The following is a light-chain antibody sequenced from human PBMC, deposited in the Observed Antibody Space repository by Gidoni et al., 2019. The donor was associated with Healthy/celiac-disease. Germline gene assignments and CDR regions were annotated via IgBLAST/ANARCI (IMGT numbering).Light chain of an antibody. CDR1: KLGDKY. Sequence: SYELTQPPSVHVSPGQTASITCSGDKLGDKYACWYQQKPGQSPVLVIYQDSKRPSGIPERFSGSNSGNTATLTISGTQAIDEADYYCQAWDSSTAVFGGGTKLTVL. CDR2: QDS. V-gene: IGLV3-1*01. J-gene: IGLJ2*01. CDR3: QAWDSSTAV.